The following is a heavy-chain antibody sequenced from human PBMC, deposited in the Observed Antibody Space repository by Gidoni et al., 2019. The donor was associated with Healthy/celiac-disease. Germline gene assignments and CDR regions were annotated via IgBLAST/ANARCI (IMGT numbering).Heavy chain of an antibody. V-gene: IGHV4-31*03. CDR3: ATHGSSWSIGYYFDY. J-gene: IGHJ4*02. Sequence: QVQLQESGPGLVKPSQTLSLTCTVSGRPIISRGYYWSWIRQHPGKGLEWIGYIYYSGSTYYNPSLKSRVTISVDTSKNQFSLKLSSVTAADTAVYYCATHGSSWSIGYYFDYWGQGTLVTVSS. CDR1: GRPIISRGYY. CDR2: IYYSGST. D-gene: IGHD6-13*01.